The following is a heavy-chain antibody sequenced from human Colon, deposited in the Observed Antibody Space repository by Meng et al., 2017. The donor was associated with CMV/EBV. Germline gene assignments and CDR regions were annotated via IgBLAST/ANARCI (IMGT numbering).Heavy chain of an antibody. CDR1: GYTFIGYY. D-gene: IGHD3-10*01. V-gene: IGHV1-2*02. CDR3: ARLGDRFFDL. J-gene: IGHJ4*02. Sequence: ASVKVSCKTSGYTFIGYYVHWVRQAPGQGFEWMGWINPNSGATEYAQKFQGRVTMTRDTSLRTAHMEKSSLRSDDTATYYCARLGDRFFDLWGQGTLVTVSS. CDR2: INPNSGAT.